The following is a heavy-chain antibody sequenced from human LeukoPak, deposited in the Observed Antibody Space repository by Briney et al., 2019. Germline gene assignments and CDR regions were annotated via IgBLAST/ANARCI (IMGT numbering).Heavy chain of an antibody. CDR3: ARDDPLGAFDI. J-gene: IGHJ3*02. CDR2: IKQDGSEK. V-gene: IGHV3-7*01. Sequence: GGSLRLSCAASGFTFSSYWMSWVRQAPGKGLEWVANIKQDGSEKYYVDSVKGRFTISRDNAKNSLYLQMNRLRARDTVVYYCARDDPLGAFDIWGQGTMVTVSS. CDR1: GFTFSSYW. D-gene: IGHD7-27*01.